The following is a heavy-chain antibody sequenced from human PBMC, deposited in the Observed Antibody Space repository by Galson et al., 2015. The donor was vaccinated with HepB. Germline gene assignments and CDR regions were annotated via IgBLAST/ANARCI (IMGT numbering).Heavy chain of an antibody. CDR2: FDPEDGET. CDR3: ATALTMIVGKDRDY. D-gene: IGHD3-22*01. V-gene: IGHV1-24*01. Sequence: SVKVSCKVSGYTLTELSMHWVRQAPGKGLEWMGGFDPEDGETIYAQKFQGRVTMTEDTSTDTAYMELSSLRSEDTAVYYCATALTMIVGKDRDYWGQGTLVTVSS. J-gene: IGHJ4*02. CDR1: GYTLTELS.